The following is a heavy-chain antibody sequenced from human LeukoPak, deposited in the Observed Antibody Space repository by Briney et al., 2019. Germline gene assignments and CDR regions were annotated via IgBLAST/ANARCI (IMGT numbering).Heavy chain of an antibody. J-gene: IGHJ4*02. CDR3: AGLVGRYSSGLYYYYFDY. CDR2: MYLSGTT. D-gene: IGHD3-22*01. V-gene: IGHV4-4*02. CDR1: GDSINSLDL. Sequence: SGTLSLTCTVSGDSINSLDLWSWVRQPPGKGLEWIGEMYLSGTTHSNPSVKSQVTISIDKSKNQFFLNLSSVTAADTAVYYCAGLVGRYSSGLYYYYFDYWGQGTLVTVSS.